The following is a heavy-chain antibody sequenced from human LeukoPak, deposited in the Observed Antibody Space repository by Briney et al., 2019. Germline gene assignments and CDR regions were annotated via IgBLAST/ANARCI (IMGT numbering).Heavy chain of an antibody. CDR2: INSVGSST. D-gene: IGHD6-19*01. CDR3: ARERTSGWDAFDF. V-gene: IGHV3-74*01. Sequence: GGSLRLSCAASGFTFSSFWMHWVRQAPGKGLVWVSRINSVGSSTSYADSVKGRFTISRDNAKNTPYLQMNSLRAEDTAVYYCARERTSGWDAFDFWGQRTLVTVSS. J-gene: IGHJ4*02. CDR1: GFTFSSFW.